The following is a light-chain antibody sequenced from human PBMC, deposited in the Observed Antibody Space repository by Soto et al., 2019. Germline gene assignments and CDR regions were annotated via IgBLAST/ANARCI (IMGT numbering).Light chain of an antibody. Sequence: EIVLTQSPGTLSLSPGERATLSCRASQIVISNYLAWYQQKPGQAPRLLIYGASQRATGLPDRFSGSGSGTEFILTISRLEPEDFAVYYCQHYGSSHPTTFGQGTRLEI. CDR1: QIVISNY. CDR3: QHYGSSHPTT. V-gene: IGKV3-20*01. CDR2: GAS. J-gene: IGKJ5*01.